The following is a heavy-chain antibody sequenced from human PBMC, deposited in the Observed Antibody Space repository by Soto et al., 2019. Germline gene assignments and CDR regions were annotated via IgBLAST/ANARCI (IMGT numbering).Heavy chain of an antibody. J-gene: IGHJ6*02. CDR2: ISYDGSNK. CDR3: ARDGGSSWYYYYGMDV. Sequence: GGSLRLSCAASGFTFSSYAMHWVRQAPGKGLEWVAVISYDGSNKYYADSVKGRFTISRDNSKNTLYLQMNSLRAEDTAVYYCARDGGSSWYYYYGMDVWGQGTTVTVSS. V-gene: IGHV3-30-3*01. D-gene: IGHD6-13*01. CDR1: GFTFSSYA.